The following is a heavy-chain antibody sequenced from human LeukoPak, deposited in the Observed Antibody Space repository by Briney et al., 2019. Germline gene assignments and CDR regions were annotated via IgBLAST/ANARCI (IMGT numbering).Heavy chain of an antibody. V-gene: IGHV4-59*01. CDR2: IYYSGST. D-gene: IGHD5-12*01. Sequence: PSETLSLTCTVSGGSISSYYWSWIREPPGKGLEWIGYIYYSGSTNYNPSLKSRVTISVDTSKNQFSLKLSSVTAADTAVYYCARGHGYSGYDFSCYFDYWGQGTLVTVSS. CDR1: GGSISSYY. CDR3: ARGHGYSGYDFSCYFDY. J-gene: IGHJ4*02.